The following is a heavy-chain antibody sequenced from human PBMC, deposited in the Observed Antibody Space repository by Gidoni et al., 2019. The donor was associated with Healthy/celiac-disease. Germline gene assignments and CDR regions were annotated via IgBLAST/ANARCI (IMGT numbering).Heavy chain of an antibody. J-gene: IGHJ3*02. V-gene: IGHV2-5*02. Sequence: QITLKESGPTLVKPTQTLTLTCTFSGFSLSTSGVGVGWIRQPPGKALEWLALIYWDDDKRYSPSLKSRLTITKDTSKNQVVLTMTNMDPVDTATDYCAHLNLYYDILTGDDAFDIWGQGTMVTVSS. CDR2: IYWDDDK. D-gene: IGHD3-9*01. CDR3: AHLNLYYDILTGDDAFDI. CDR1: GFSLSTSGVG.